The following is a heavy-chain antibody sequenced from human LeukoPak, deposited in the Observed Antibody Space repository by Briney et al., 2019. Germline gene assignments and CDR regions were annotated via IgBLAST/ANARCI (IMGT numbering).Heavy chain of an antibody. D-gene: IGHD3-10*01. CDR2: IYTSGST. J-gene: IGHJ5*02. Sequence: SETLSLTCTVSGGSISSGSYYWSWIRQPAGKGLEWIGRIYTSGSTNYNPSLKSRVTISVDTSKNQFSLKLSSVTAADMAVYYCARAGPGGFDPWGQGTLVTVSS. CDR1: GGSISSGSYY. V-gene: IGHV4-61*02. CDR3: ARAGPGGFDP.